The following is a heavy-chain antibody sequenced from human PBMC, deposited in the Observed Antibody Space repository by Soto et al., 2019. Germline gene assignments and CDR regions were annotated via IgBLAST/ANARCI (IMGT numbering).Heavy chain of an antibody. CDR3: SRVRERGHCIDWFYYFDQ. D-gene: IGHD3-9*01. V-gene: IGHV4-59*01. J-gene: IGHJ4*02. CDR1: GGSIGGYY. CDR2: IYYSGSS. Sequence: SSETLSLTCTVSGGSIGGYYWGWIRQPPGKGLEWIGYIYYSGSSKYNPSLKSRVAMSADPTKNQLPLKLRPVTAADTAIYFCSRVRERGHCIDWFYYFDQLGQGTLVEVSS.